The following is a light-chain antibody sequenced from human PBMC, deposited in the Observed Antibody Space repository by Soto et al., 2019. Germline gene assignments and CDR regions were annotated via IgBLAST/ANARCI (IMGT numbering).Light chain of an antibody. CDR3: QQRSNWPLT. CDR2: DAS. CDR1: KSVSSF. J-gene: IGKJ3*01. Sequence: IVLTQSPATLSLSPGERATLSCRASKSVSSFLAWYQQKPGQAPRLLIYDASNRATGIPARFSGSGSGTDFTLTISSLEPEDFAVYYCQQRSNWPLTFGPGTKVDIK. V-gene: IGKV3-11*01.